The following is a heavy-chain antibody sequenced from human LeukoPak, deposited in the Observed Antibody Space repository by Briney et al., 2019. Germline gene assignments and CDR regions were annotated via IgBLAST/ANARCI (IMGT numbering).Heavy chain of an antibody. D-gene: IGHD2-15*01. Sequence: GGSLRLSCAASGFTFSSYWMHWVRHAPGKGLVWVSRINSDGSSTSYADSVKGRFTISRDNAKNTLYLQMNSLRAEDTAVYYCARDRIRYCSGGSCYEFDHLWGQGTLVTVSS. CDR2: INSDGSST. CDR1: GFTFSSYW. J-gene: IGHJ4*02. CDR3: ARDRIRYCSGGSCYEFDHL. V-gene: IGHV3-74*01.